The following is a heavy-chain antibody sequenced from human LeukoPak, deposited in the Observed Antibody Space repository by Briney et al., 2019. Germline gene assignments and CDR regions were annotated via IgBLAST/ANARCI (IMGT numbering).Heavy chain of an antibody. J-gene: IGHJ6*03. CDR1: RFTFSSYW. D-gene: IGHD3-10*01. CDR2: IKQDGTEK. CDR3: ARDYGSGRSLWYYYYMDV. Sequence: GGSLRLSCAASRFTFSSYWMSWVRQAPGKGLEWVANIKQDGTEKYYVDSVKGRFTISRDNAKNSLYLQMNSLRAEDTAVYYCARDYGSGRSLWYYYYMDVWGKGTTVTVSS. V-gene: IGHV3-7*01.